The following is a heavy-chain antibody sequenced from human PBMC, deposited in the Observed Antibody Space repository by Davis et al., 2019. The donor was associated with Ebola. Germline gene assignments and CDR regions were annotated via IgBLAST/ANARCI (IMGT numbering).Heavy chain of an antibody. V-gene: IGHV6-1*01. CDR3: GRGWLRTGIDY. CDR2: TYYTSQWYN. D-gene: IGHD5-12*01. J-gene: IGHJ4*02. Sequence: PSETLSLTCAISGDSVSTNIGWHWIRQSPSRGLEWLGRTYYTSQWYNDYAVSVKSRMTINPDTSKNQFSLKLNSVTPEDTAVYYCGRGWLRTGIDYWGQGTLVTVSS. CDR1: GDSVSTNIG.